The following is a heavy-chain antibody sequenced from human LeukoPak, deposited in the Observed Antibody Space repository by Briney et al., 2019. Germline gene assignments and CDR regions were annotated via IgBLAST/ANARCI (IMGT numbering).Heavy chain of an antibody. Sequence: ASVKVSCKSSGYTFRDYFLHWVRQAPGQGLEWMGWINPNSGGTKYAQKFQGRVTMTRDMSINTAYMELSSLRSDDTAVYYCAAPILHHTYFFDYWGQGTQVTVSS. CDR2: INPNSGGT. D-gene: IGHD3-3*01. CDR3: AAPILHHTYFFDY. J-gene: IGHJ4*02. V-gene: IGHV1-2*02. CDR1: GYTFRDYF.